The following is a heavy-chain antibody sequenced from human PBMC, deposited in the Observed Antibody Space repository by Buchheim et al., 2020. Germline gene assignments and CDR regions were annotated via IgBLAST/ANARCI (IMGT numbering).Heavy chain of an antibody. J-gene: IGHJ6*02. CDR1: GFTVSSNY. Sequence: EVQLVESGGGLVQPGGSLRLSCAASGFTVSSNYMSWVRQAPGKGLEWVSVIYSGGSTYYADSVKGRFTISRDNSKNPLYLQMNSLRAEDTAVYYCARDRYSSGWYPYYYYGMDVWGQGTT. CDR2: IYSGGST. V-gene: IGHV3-66*01. CDR3: ARDRYSSGWYPYYYYGMDV. D-gene: IGHD6-19*01.